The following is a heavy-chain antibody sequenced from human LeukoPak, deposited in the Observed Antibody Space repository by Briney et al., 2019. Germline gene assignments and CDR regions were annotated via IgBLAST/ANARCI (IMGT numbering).Heavy chain of an antibody. CDR1: GGIFSSYA. Sequence: GASVKVSCKASGGIFSSYAISWVRQAPGQGLEWMGGIIPIFGTPDYAQKFQGRVTMTRDMSTSTVYMELSSLRSEDTAVYYCARGRAGRAVAFDYWGQGTLVTVSS. CDR3: ARGRAGRAVAFDY. V-gene: IGHV1-69*05. CDR2: IIPIFGTP. D-gene: IGHD6-19*01. J-gene: IGHJ4*02.